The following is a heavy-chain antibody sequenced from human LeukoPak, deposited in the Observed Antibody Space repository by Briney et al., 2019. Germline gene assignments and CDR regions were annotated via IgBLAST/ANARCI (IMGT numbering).Heavy chain of an antibody. D-gene: IGHD3-22*01. CDR3: ARDYYGP. Sequence: GSLRLSCAASGFTVSNNYMRWVRQAPGKGLEWVSSIYSCGSTSYVDSVKGRFTISRDNSKNTLFLQMNSLRVEDTAVYYCARDYYGPWGQGTLVTVSS. CDR2: IYSCGST. J-gene: IGHJ5*02. V-gene: IGHV3-66*03. CDR1: GFTVSNNY.